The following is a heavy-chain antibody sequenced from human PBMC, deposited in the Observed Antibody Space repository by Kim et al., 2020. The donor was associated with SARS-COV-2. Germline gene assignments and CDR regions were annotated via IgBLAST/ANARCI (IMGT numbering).Heavy chain of an antibody. J-gene: IGHJ1*01. CDR1: GFTLSSFS. CDR3: VIDAGCYFYH. V-gene: IGHV3-7*01. CDR2: IKDDGSVK. Sequence: GGSLRLSCTASGFTLSSFSMHWVRQAPGKGLEWVASIKDDGSVKYYVDSVRGRFSISTDNAKNTVYLQMNSLRAEDTSVYYCVIDAGCYFYHLAQGTPVT.